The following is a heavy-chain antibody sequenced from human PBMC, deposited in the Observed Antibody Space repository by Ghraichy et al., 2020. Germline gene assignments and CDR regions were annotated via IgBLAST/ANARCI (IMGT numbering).Heavy chain of an antibody. CDR3: ARHMRDSRPGAFDI. V-gene: IGHV4-39*01. CDR2: IYYSGST. D-gene: IGHD6-13*01. J-gene: IGHJ3*02. CDR1: GGSISSSSYY. Sequence: SQTLSLTCTVFGGSISSSSYYWGWIRQPPGKGLEWIGSIYYSGSTYYNPSLKSRVTISVDTSKNQFSLKLSSVTAADTAVYYCARHMRDSRPGAFDIWGQGTMVTVSS.